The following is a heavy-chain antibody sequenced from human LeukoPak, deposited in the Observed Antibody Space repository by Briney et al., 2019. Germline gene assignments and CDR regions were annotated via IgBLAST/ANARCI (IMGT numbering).Heavy chain of an antibody. CDR3: ARYSGSYFDY. Sequence: PGGSLRLSCAASGFTFSSYSMNWVRQAPGKGLEWVSSISSSRSYINYADSVKGRFTISRDNAKNSLYLQMNSLRAEDTAVYYCARYSGSYFDYWGQGTLVTVSS. CDR1: GFTFSSYS. J-gene: IGHJ4*02. V-gene: IGHV3-21*01. D-gene: IGHD1-26*01. CDR2: ISSSRSYI.